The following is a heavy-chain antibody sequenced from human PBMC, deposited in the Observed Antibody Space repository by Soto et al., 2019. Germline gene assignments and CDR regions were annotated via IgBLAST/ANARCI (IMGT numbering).Heavy chain of an antibody. CDR1: GGSISSGGYY. J-gene: IGHJ4*02. Sequence: SETLSLTCAVSGGSISSGGYYWSWIRQHPGKGLEWIGYIYYSGSTYYNPSLKSRVTISVDTSKNQFSLKLSSVTAADTAVYYCARDRDCSSTSCYGSGLDYWGQGTLVTVSS. CDR3: ARDRDCSSTSCYGSGLDY. CDR2: IYYSGST. D-gene: IGHD2-2*01. V-gene: IGHV4-31*11.